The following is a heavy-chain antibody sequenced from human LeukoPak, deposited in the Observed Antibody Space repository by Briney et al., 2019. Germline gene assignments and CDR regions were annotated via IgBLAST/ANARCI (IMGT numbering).Heavy chain of an antibody. V-gene: IGHV1-69*13. CDR2: IIPIFGTA. J-gene: IGHJ5*02. CDR3: AREAVTIFGLVRTQTTKGPHRFDP. D-gene: IGHD3-3*01. Sequence: SVKVSCKASGGTFSSYAISWVRQAPGQGLEWMGGIIPIFGTANYAQKFQGRVTITADESTSTAYMELSSLRSEDTAVYYCAREAVTIFGLVRTQTTKGPHRFDPWGQGTLVTVSS. CDR1: GGTFSSYA.